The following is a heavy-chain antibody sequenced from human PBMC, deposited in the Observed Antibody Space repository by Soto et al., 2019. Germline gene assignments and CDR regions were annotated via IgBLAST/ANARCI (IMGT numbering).Heavy chain of an antibody. CDR1: GYSFTSYW. CDR3: ASRRSSKGDY. CDR2: LDPSDSYT. Sequence: EVQLVQSGAEVKKPGESLRISCKGSGYSFTSYWISWVRQMPGKGLEWMGRLDPSDSYTNYSPSFQGHVTISADKSISTAYLQWRSLKASDTAVYYCASRRSSKGDYWGQGTLVTVPS. J-gene: IGHJ4*02. V-gene: IGHV5-10-1*01. D-gene: IGHD2-15*01.